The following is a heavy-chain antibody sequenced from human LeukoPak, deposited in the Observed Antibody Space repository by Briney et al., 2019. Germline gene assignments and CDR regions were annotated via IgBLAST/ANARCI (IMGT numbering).Heavy chain of an antibody. J-gene: IGHJ4*02. CDR3: ARSFREWLLIFDY. D-gene: IGHD3-3*01. Sequence: SQTLSLTCTVSGGSISSGGYYWSWIRQHPGKGLEWIGYIYYSGSTYYNPSLKSRVTISVDTSKNQFSLKLSSVTAADTAVYYCARSFREWLLIFDYWGQGTLVTVSS. CDR1: GGSISSGGYY. V-gene: IGHV4-31*03. CDR2: IYYSGST.